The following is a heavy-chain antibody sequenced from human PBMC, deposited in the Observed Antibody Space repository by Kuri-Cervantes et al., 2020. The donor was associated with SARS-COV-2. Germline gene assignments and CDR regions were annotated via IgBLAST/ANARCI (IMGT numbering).Heavy chain of an antibody. V-gene: IGHV3-30*02. CDR1: GFTFSSYG. Sequence: GGSLRLSCAASGFTFSSYGMHWVRQAPGKGLEWVAFIRYDGSNKYYADSVKGRFTISRDNSKNTPYLQMNSLRAEDTAVYYCAKDCIRFLEWLYYMDVWGKGTTVTVSS. CDR3: AKDCIRFLEWLYYMDV. D-gene: IGHD3-3*01. CDR2: IRYDGSNK. J-gene: IGHJ6*03.